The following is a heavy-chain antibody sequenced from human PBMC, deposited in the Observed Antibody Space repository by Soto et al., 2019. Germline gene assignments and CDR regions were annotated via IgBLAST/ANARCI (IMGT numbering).Heavy chain of an antibody. V-gene: IGHV3-23*01. CDR2: ISGSGGST. Sequence: GGSLRLSCAASGFTFSSYAMTWVRQAPGKGLEWVSAISGSGGSTHYADSVKGRSTISRDNSKNTLYLQMNSLRAEDTAVYYCAKALYSNYPDYWGLGTLVTVSS. D-gene: IGHD4-4*01. CDR3: AKALYSNYPDY. CDR1: GFTFSSYA. J-gene: IGHJ4*02.